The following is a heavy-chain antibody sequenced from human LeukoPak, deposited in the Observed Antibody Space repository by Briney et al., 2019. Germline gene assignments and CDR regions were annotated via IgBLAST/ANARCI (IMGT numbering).Heavy chain of an antibody. CDR3: ARVPIIAAGGEFDY. CDR1: GGTFSSYA. D-gene: IGHD6-13*01. CDR2: IIPIFGTA. Sequence: SVKVSCKASGGTFSSYAISWVRQAPGQGLEWMGRIIPIFGTANYTQKFQGRVTITTDESTSTAYMELSSLRSEDTAVYYCARVPIIAAGGEFDYWGQGTLVTVSS. V-gene: IGHV1-69*05. J-gene: IGHJ4*02.